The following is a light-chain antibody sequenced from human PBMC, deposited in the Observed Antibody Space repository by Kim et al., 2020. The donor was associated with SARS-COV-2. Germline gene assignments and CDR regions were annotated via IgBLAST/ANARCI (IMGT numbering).Light chain of an antibody. Sequence: GGTVTPTCGSSTGTVTSGHFPYWFQQKPGQAPRTLIYDTINKHPLTPARFSGSLLGGKAALTLSGAQPEDEADYYCLLFYNGARVFGGGTQLTVL. CDR1: TGTVTSGHF. J-gene: IGLJ2*01. V-gene: IGLV7-46*01. CDR2: DTI. CDR3: LLFYNGARV.